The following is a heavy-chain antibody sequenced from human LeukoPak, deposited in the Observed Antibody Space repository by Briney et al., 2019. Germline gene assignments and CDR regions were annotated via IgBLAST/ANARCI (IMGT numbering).Heavy chain of an antibody. CDR2: IYPGDSDT. V-gene: IGHV5-51*01. D-gene: IGHD6-19*01. J-gene: IGHJ6*02. CDR1: GYSFTSYW. Sequence: GESLKISCQGSGYSFTSYWIGWVRQMPGKGLEWMGIIYPGDSDTRCSPSFQGQVTISADKSISTAYLQWSSLKASDTAMYYCARGYQPYSSTYYYYGMDVWGQGTTVTVSS. CDR3: ARGYQPYSSTYYYYGMDV.